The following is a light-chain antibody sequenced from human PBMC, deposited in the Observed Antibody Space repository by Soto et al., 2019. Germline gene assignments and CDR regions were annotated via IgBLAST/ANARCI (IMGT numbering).Light chain of an antibody. CDR1: QSVSSSY. CDR2: GAS. V-gene: IGKV3-20*01. CDR3: QQYGSSPWT. Sequence: ELVLTQSPGTLSLSPGERATLSCRASQSVSSSYLAWYQQKPGQAPRLLIYGASSRATGIPERFSGSGSGTDFTLTISRLEPEDFALYYCQQYGSSPWTFGQGTKVEIK. J-gene: IGKJ1*01.